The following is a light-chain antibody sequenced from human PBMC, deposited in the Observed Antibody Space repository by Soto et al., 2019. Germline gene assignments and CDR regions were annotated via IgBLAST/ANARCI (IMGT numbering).Light chain of an antibody. CDR1: QTVTSY. CDR3: QQSYSTLPIT. Sequence: DGQLPWSPSSLSDSVGDSLTLTCRASQTVTSYLNWYQQKPGKAPKLLIYAAYSLQSGVPSRFSGSGSGTDFTLTIRSLQPEDLATYDCQQSYSTLPITCGHGTRRDVK. CDR2: AAY. J-gene: IGKJ5*01. V-gene: IGKV1-39*01.